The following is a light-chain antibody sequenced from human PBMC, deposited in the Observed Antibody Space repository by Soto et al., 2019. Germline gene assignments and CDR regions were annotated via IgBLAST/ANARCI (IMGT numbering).Light chain of an antibody. CDR3: QQYGSSPIT. J-gene: IGKJ5*01. V-gene: IGKV3-20*01. CDR2: GAS. Sequence: IEVTQSPGIPSLSPGEITTLFRRASQSVSSRSIVWYQQKTGQPPRRLIYGASSRATGSPDRFSGSGSGADFTLTISRLEPEDVAVYYCQQYGSSPITFGHGTRLEIK. CDR1: QSVSSRS.